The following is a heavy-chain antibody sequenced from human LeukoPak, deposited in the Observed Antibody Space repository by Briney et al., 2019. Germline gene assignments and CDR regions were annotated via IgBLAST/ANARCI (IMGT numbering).Heavy chain of an antibody. CDR3: ASIAAAGTDYYYYYYMDV. J-gene: IGHJ6*03. V-gene: IGHV3-30*02. CDR2: IRYDGSNK. D-gene: IGHD6-13*01. Sequence: PGGSLRLSCAASGFTFSSYGMHWVRQAPGKGLEWVAFIRYDGSNKYYADSVKGRFTISRDNSKNTLYLQMNSLRAEDTAVYYCASIAAAGTDYYYYYYMDVWGKGTTVTISS. CDR1: GFTFSSYG.